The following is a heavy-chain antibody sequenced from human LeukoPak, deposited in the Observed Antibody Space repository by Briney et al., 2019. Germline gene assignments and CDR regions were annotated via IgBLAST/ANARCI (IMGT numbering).Heavy chain of an antibody. CDR2: INPNSGGT. V-gene: IGHV1-2*02. Sequence: GASVKVSCKASGYTFTGYYMHWVRQAPGQGLEWMGWINPNSGGTNYAQKFQGRVTMTRDTSISTAYMEPSRLRSDDTAVYYCARDSGYDSPATFDYWGQGTLVTVSS. D-gene: IGHD5-12*01. CDR3: ARDSGYDSPATFDY. J-gene: IGHJ4*02. CDR1: GYTFTGYY.